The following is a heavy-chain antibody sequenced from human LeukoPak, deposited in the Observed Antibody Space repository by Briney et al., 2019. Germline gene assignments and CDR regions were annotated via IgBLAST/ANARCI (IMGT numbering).Heavy chain of an antibody. J-gene: IGHJ4*02. CDR2: ISSSSSTI. V-gene: IGHV3-48*02. Sequence: GGSLRLSSAASGFTFSSYSMNWVRQAPGKGLEWVSYISSSSSTIYYADSVKGRFTISRDNAKNSLYLQMNSLRDEDTAVYYCARPLWGWGDGIDYWGQGTLVTVSS. CDR3: ARPLWGWGDGIDY. D-gene: IGHD5-24*01. CDR1: GFTFSSYS.